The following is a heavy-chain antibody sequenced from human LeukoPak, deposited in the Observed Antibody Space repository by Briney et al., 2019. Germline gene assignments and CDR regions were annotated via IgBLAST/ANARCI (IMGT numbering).Heavy chain of an antibody. CDR1: GGSIRSSGDY. V-gene: IGHV4-39*01. J-gene: IGHJ6*03. Sequence: SETLSLTCTVSGGSIRSSGDYWGWIRQPPGKGLEWIGSIYYSGSTYYNPSLKSRVTISVDTSKNQFSLKLSSVTAADTAVYYCARHLDGYNYYYYYYVDVWGKGTTVTVSS. CDR2: IYYSGST. D-gene: IGHD5-24*01. CDR3: ARHLDGYNYYYYYYVDV.